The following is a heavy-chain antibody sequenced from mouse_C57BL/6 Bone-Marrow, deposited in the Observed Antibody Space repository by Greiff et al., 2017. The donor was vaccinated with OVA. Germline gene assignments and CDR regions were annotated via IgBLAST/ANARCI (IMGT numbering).Heavy chain of an antibody. D-gene: IGHD1-1*01. CDR2: IRSKSNNYAT. Sequence: EVMLVESGGGLVQPKGSLKLSCAASGFSFNTYAMNWVRQAPGKGLEWVARIRSKSNNYATYYADSVKDRFTISRDDSESMLYLQMNNLKTEDTAMYYCVRHDYYGSSYVGGAMDYWGQGTSVTVSS. CDR1: GFSFNTYA. J-gene: IGHJ4*01. CDR3: VRHDYYGSSYVGGAMDY. V-gene: IGHV10-1*01.